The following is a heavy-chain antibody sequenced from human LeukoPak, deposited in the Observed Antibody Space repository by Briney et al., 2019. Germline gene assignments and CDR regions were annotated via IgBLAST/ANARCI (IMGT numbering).Heavy chain of an antibody. V-gene: IGHV4-34*01. CDR3: ARRKRGFRAAAGTGTFDY. CDR1: GFTFSSYT. D-gene: IGHD6-13*01. CDR2: INHSGST. J-gene: IGHJ4*02. Sequence: AGGSLRLSCAASGFTFSSYTMNWVRQAPGKGLEWIGEINHSGSTNYNPSLKSRVTISVDTSKNQFSLKLSSVTAADTAVYYCARRKRGFRAAAGTGTFDYWGQGTLVTVSS.